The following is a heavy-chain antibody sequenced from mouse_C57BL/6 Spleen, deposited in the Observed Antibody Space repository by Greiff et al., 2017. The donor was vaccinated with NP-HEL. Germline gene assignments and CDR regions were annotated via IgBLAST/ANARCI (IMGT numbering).Heavy chain of an antibody. CDR2: IDPSDSET. D-gene: IGHD2-5*01. Sequence: QVQLQQPGAELVRPGSSVKLSCKASGYTFTSYWMHWVKQRPIQGLEWIGNIDPSDSETHYNQKFKDKATLTVDKSSSTAYMQLSSLTSEDSAVYYCASGDYSNYVGAMDYWGQGTSVTVSS. CDR3: ASGDYSNYVGAMDY. J-gene: IGHJ4*01. CDR1: GYTFTSYW. V-gene: IGHV1-52*01.